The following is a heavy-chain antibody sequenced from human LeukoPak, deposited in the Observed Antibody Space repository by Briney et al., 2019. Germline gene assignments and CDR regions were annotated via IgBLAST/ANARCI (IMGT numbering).Heavy chain of an antibody. CDR2: ISAYNGNT. CDR1: GYTFTSYG. Sequence: ASVKVSCKASGYTFTSYGISWVRQAPGQGLEWMGWISAYNGNTNYAQKPQGRVTMTTDTSTSTAYMELRSLRSDDTAVYYCARERGRGSYSPYFDYWGQGTLVTVSS. D-gene: IGHD1-26*01. J-gene: IGHJ4*02. CDR3: ARERGRGSYSPYFDY. V-gene: IGHV1-18*01.